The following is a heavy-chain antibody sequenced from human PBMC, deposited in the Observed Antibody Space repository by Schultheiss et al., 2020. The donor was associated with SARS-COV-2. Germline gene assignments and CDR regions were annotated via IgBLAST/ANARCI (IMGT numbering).Heavy chain of an antibody. CDR1: GGSFSGYY. V-gene: IGHV4-30-4*01. J-gene: IGHJ5*02. CDR3: ARNDRYVPFDP. Sequence: SETLSLTCAVYGGSFSGYYWIWIRQPPGKGLEWIGYIYYSGSTYYNPSLKSRVTISVDTSKNQFSLKLSSVTAADTAVYYCARNDRYVPFDPWGQGTLVTVSS. D-gene: IGHD2-21*01. CDR2: IYYSGST.